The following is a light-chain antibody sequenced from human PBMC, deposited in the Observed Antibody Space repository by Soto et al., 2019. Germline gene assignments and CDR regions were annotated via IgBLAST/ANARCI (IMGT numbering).Light chain of an antibody. V-gene: IGLV1-40*01. Sequence: QSVLTQPPSVSGAPGQRVTISCTGSSSNIGAGYDVHWYQQLPGTVPKLLIYDNSNRPSGVPDRFSGSKSGTSASLAITGLQAEDEADYYCQSYDRSLSGSVFGGGTKVTVL. CDR3: QSYDRSLSGSV. CDR2: DNS. J-gene: IGLJ2*01. CDR1: SSNIGAGYD.